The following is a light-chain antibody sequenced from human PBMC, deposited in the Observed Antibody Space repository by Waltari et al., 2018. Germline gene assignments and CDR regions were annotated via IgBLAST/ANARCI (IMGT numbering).Light chain of an antibody. CDR2: DVY. V-gene: IGLV2-14*03. CDR1: SRHL. Sequence: QSTLTQPASVSGPTGQSTTTSCTEVSRHLVSWYQQHPGKVPKPILYDVYNRPSGVSSRFSGSKSGNTASLTISGLQAEDEADYYCNSYTSTPTPNWVFGGGTKLTVL. J-gene: IGLJ3*02. CDR3: NSYTSTPTPNWV.